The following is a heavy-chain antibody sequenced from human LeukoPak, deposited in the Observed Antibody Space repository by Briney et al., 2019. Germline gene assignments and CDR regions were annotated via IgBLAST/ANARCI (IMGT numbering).Heavy chain of an antibody. V-gene: IGHV4-39*01. Sequence: SETLSLTCTVSGVSIGSSNSYWGWIRQPPGKGLEWIGSIYYSGNTYYNASLKSQVSISIDTSKNQFSLRLTSVTAADTAVYYCARGGPKYYYGSGSYSDYYYMDVWGKGTTVTVSS. J-gene: IGHJ6*03. CDR2: IYYSGNT. D-gene: IGHD3-10*01. CDR3: ARGGPKYYYGSGSYSDYYYMDV. CDR1: GVSIGSSNSY.